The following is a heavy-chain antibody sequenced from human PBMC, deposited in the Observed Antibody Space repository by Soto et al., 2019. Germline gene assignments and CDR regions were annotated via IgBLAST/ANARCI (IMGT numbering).Heavy chain of an antibody. V-gene: IGHV4-31*03. CDR3: ARVPVVVATNYFDY. Sequence: QVQLQESGPGLVKPSQTLSLTCTVSGGSISSGGYYWSWILQHPGKGLEWIGYIYYSGSTYYNPSLKSRVTISVDTSKNQFYLKLSSVTAADTAVYYCARVPVVVATNYFDYWGQGTLVTVSS. CDR1: GGSISSGGYY. J-gene: IGHJ4*02. CDR2: IYYSGST. D-gene: IGHD5-12*01.